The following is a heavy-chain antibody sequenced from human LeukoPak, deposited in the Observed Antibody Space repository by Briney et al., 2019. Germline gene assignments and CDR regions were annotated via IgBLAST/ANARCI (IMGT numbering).Heavy chain of an antibody. CDR3: AKAGNIRFDY. CDR1: GFTFRSYG. J-gene: IGHJ4*02. V-gene: IGHV3-30*18. D-gene: IGHD2/OR15-2a*01. CDR2: ISYDGSNK. Sequence: GGSLRLSCAASGFTFRSYGMHWVRQAPGKGLEWVAVISYDGSNKYYADSVKGRFTISRDNSKNTLYLQMNSLRAEDTAVYYCAKAGNIRFDYWGQGTLVTVSS.